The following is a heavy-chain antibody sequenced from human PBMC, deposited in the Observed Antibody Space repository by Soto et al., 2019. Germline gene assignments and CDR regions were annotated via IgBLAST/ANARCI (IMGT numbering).Heavy chain of an antibody. J-gene: IGHJ6*03. CDR1: GFTFSSYS. Sequence: EVQLVESGGGLVKPGGSLRLSCVVSGFTFSSYSMNWVRQAPGKGLEWVSSISSSSSYIHNADSGKGRFTISRDNAKNSVYLQMTSLRAEDTAGYDCARGQYADYYYMAVWGKGTTVTVSS. D-gene: IGHD2-2*01. V-gene: IGHV3-21*01. CDR2: ISSSSSYI. CDR3: ARGQYADYYYMAV.